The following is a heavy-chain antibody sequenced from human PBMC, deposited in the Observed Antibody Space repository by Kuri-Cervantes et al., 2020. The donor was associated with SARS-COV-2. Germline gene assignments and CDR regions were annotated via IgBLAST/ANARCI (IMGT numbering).Heavy chain of an antibody. V-gene: IGHV3-21*01. CDR2: ISSSSYI. Sequence: GESLKISCAASGFTFSSYSMNWVRQAPGKGLEWVSSISSSSYIYYADSVKGRFTISRDNAKNSLYLQMNSLRAEDTAVYYCARVHKAGATYYYYYMDDWGKGTTVTVSS. D-gene: IGHD1-26*01. CDR1: GFTFSSYS. CDR3: ARVHKAGATYYYYYMDD. J-gene: IGHJ6*03.